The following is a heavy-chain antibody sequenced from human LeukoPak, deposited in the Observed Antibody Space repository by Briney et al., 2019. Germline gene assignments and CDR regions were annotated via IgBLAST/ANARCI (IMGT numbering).Heavy chain of an antibody. D-gene: IGHD3-16*02. CDR3: AREGGTIEIGEFDY. J-gene: IGHJ4*02. V-gene: IGHV3-30*02. Sequence: GGSLTLSCAASGLTFTFITSGIHWVRQAPGKVLGWVAFIQYDGSEKYYADSVKGRCTTSRDNSKNTVYLQMNSLTGEDTAIYYCAREGGTIEIGEFDYWGQGTLVTVSS. CDR1: GLTFTFITSG. CDR2: IQYDGSEK.